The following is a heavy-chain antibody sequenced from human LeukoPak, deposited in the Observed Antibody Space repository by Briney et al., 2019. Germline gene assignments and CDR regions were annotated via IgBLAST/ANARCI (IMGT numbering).Heavy chain of an antibody. CDR2: IYTSGST. V-gene: IGHV4-4*07. J-gene: IGHJ3*02. D-gene: IGHD3-3*01. CDR1: GGSISSYY. CDR3: ARDIVDFWSGSAAAGDAFDI. Sequence: SETLSLTCTVSGGSISSYYWSWIRQPAGKGLEWIGRIYTSGSTNYNPSLKSRVTMSVDTSKNQFSLKLSSVTAADTAVYYCARDIVDFWSGSAAAGDAFDIWGQGTMVTVSS.